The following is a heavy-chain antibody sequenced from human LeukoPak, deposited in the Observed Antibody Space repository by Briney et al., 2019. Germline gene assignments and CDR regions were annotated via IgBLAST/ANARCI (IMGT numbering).Heavy chain of an antibody. V-gene: IGHV3-64D*09. Sequence: GGSLRLSCAASGFTFNSYSMHWVRQAPGKGLEFVSAISNNGGSTYYADSVKGRFTISRDNSKNTLYLQVSSLRAEDTAVYYCARREYSGYDEYWGQGTLVTVSS. CDR3: ARREYSGYDEY. CDR2: ISNNGGST. J-gene: IGHJ4*02. CDR1: GFTFNSYS. D-gene: IGHD5-12*01.